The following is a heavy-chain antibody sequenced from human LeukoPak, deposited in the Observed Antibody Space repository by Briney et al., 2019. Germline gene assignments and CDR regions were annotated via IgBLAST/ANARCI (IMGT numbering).Heavy chain of an antibody. CDR1: GFTLSGYW. CDR2: IKQDGSDK. V-gene: IGHV3-7*04. CDR3: ARGGGSFDS. D-gene: IGHD3-16*01. Sequence: GGSLRLSCAASGFTLSGYWMSWVRQAPVKGLEWVANIKQDGSDKNYLDSVKGRFTVSRDNAKNSLYLQMDSLRAEDTAVYYCARGGGSFDSWGQGTLVTVSS. J-gene: IGHJ4*02.